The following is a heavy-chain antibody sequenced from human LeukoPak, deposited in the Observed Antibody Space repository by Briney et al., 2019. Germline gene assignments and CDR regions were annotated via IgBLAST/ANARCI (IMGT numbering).Heavy chain of an antibody. V-gene: IGHV3-72*01. Sequence: GGSLRLSCAASGFTFSDHFMDWVRQAPGKGLEWVGRSRNKAHSYTTEYAASVKDRFTISGDGSKNSLYLQMDGLKTEDTAVYYCASGDSSGYYYDLGGQGTLVTVSS. CDR1: GFTFSDHF. CDR2: SRNKAHSYTT. CDR3: ASGDSSGYYYDL. J-gene: IGHJ5*02. D-gene: IGHD3-22*01.